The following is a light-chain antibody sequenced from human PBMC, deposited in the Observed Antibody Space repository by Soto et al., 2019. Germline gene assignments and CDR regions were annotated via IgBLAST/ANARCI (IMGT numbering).Light chain of an antibody. V-gene: IGKV1-33*01. J-gene: IGKJ5*01. CDR1: QDIAKN. CDR3: QQYDNLRPIT. Sequence: QMTQSPSSLSASVGDRVTITCQASQDIAKNLNWYQQKPGKAPKLLIYDASSLQTGVPSRFSGSGSATHFTFTIRSLQHEDIATYYCQQYDNLRPITFGQGTRLEIK. CDR2: DAS.